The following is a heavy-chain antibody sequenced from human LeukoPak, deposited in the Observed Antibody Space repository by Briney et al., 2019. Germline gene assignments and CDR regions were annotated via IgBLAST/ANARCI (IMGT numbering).Heavy chain of an antibody. Sequence: ASVPASCKTSGYTFTSYHINWVRQATGQGLEWMGWMNPYSGDRGYAQKFQGRVSITSDTSIGTAYMELSSLRSDDTAVYFCARTTSLTASGYDYWARRALVTVSS. CDR1: GYTFTSYH. CDR2: MNPYSGDR. CDR3: ARTTSLTASGYDY. D-gene: IGHD4-17*01. V-gene: IGHV1-8*03. J-gene: IGHJ4*02.